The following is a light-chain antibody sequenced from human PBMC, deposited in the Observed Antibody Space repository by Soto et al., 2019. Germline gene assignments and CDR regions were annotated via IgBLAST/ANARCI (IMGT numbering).Light chain of an antibody. CDR1: QTSSTY. V-gene: IGKV1-39*01. J-gene: IGKJ5*01. CDR3: QQTYNIPIT. CDR2: AAS. Sequence: DVPMTQSPSDLPASVGDRVTITCRASQTSSTYLNWYQQRPGKAPKLLIHAASNLQGGVPLRFSGDGSGTDFTLTISSLQAEDFATYYCQQTYNIPITFGQGTRREIK.